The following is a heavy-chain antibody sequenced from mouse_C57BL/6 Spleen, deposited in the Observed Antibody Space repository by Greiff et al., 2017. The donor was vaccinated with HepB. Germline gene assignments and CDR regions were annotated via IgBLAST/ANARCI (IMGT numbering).Heavy chain of an antibody. CDR3: APIDYGNPYWDFDV. D-gene: IGHD2-1*01. CDR2: IDPADGNT. Sequence: VQLQQSVAELVRPGASVKLSCTASGFNIKTTYMHWVKQRPEQGLEWIGRIDPADGNTKYAPKFPGKATITADTSSNTAYLQLSSLTSEDTAIYYCAPIDYGNPYWDFDVWGTGTTVTVSS. J-gene: IGHJ1*03. CDR1: GFNIKTTY. V-gene: IGHV14-3*01.